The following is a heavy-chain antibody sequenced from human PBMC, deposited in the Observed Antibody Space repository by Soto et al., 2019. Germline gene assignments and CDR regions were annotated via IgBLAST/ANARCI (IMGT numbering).Heavy chain of an antibody. D-gene: IGHD2-21*01. CDR2: IIPIQGKA. V-gene: IGHV1-69*02. CDR3: GGSLLFVDHGYMDV. CDR1: GGSFTSYS. Sequence: QVQLVQSGAELKKPGSSVKVSCEASGGSFTSYSFTWVRQAPGQGLEWMGRIIPIQGKANYALKFQDRVTITADRSTRTVYMELTSLRPEDTAVYFCGGSLLFVDHGYMDVWGKGTTVTVSS. J-gene: IGHJ6*03.